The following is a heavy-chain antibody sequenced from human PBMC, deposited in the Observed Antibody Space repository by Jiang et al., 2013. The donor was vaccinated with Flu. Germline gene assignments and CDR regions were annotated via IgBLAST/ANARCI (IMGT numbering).Heavy chain of an antibody. CDR2: IYYSGST. Sequence: GSGLVKPSQTLSLTCTVSGGSISSGGYYWSWIRQHPGKGLEWIGYIYYSGSTYYNPSLKSRVTISVDTSKNQFSLKLSSVTAADTAVYYCARVYSSSWARIRKFDYVGPGNPGPPSP. J-gene: IGHJ4*02. CDR1: GGSISSGGYY. CDR3: ARVYSSSWARIRKFDY. V-gene: IGHV4-31*03. D-gene: IGHD6-13*01.